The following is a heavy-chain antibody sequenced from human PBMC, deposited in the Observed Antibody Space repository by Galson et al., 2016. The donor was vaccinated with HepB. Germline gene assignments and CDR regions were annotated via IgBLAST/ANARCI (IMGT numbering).Heavy chain of an antibody. D-gene: IGHD3-3*01. CDR1: GFTFSNYA. CDR2: ISYDGRNK. V-gene: IGHV3-30*04. J-gene: IGHJ6*02. Sequence: SLRLSCAASGFTFSNYAMYWVRQAPGKGLEWPTLISYDGRNKFYADSVKGRFTISRDNSKSTLYLQMNSLRAEDTAVYYCARDTYYDFWNGYSGYYYGMDVWGQGTTVSVSS. CDR3: ARDTYYDFWNGYSGYYYGMDV.